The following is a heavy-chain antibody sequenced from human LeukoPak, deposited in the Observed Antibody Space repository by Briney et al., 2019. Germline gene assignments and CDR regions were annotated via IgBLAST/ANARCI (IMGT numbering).Heavy chain of an antibody. Sequence: GGSLRLSCAASGFTFSSYWLHWVRQTPGKGLAWVSRINSDGSRTNYADSVKGRFTSSRDNAKNTLYLQMNSLRVEDTAVYFCARGGPVKSINDPHWYDPWGQGTLVTVSS. CDR2: INSDGSRT. CDR3: ARGGPVKSINDPHWYDP. D-gene: IGHD5/OR15-5a*01. V-gene: IGHV3-74*01. J-gene: IGHJ5*02. CDR1: GFTFSSYW.